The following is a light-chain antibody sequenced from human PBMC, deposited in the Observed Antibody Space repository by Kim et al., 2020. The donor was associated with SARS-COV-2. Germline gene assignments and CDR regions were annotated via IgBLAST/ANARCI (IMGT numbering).Light chain of an antibody. Sequence: SITISCTETSSDFGGYNYVSWYQQHPGKAPKLMIYDVSKRPSGVSNRFSGSKSGKTASLTISGLQAEDEADYYCNSYTTSSTFVVFGGGTQLTVL. V-gene: IGLV2-14*03. CDR2: DVS. CDR1: SSDFGGYNY. J-gene: IGLJ2*01. CDR3: NSYTTSSTFVV.